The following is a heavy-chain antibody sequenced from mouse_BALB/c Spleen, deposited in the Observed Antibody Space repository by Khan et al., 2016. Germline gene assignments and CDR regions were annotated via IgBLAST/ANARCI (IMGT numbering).Heavy chain of an antibody. CDR1: GYTFTDYS. Sequence: QIQLVQSGPELKKPGETVKISCKASGYTFTDYSMHWVKQAPGKGLKWMGWINTETGEPTYADDFKGRFAFSLETSASTAYLQINNLKNEDTATXFCARGRDGIPAYWGQGTLVTVSA. J-gene: IGHJ3*01. CDR3: ARGRDGIPAY. CDR2: INTETGEP. V-gene: IGHV9-2-1*01. D-gene: IGHD2-1*01.